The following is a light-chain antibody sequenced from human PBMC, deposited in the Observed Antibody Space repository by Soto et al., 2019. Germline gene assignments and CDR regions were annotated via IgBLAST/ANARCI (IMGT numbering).Light chain of an antibody. V-gene: IGKV3-20*01. CDR3: QQYGSSRT. CDR1: QSVSSSY. J-gene: IGKJ1*01. Sequence: EIVLTQSPGTLSLSPGERATLSCRASQSVSSSYLAWYQQKPGQAPRLLIYGASSRATGIPDRFSGSGSGAYFTLTSSRLEPEDFAEYYCQQYGSSRTFGQGTKVEIK. CDR2: GAS.